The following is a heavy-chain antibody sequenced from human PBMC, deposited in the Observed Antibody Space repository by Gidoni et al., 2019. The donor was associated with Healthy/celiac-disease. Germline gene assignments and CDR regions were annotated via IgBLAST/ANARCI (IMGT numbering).Heavy chain of an antibody. V-gene: IGHV3-53*01. Sequence: EVQLVESGGGLIQPGGSLRLSCAASGFTVSSNYMSWVRQAPGKGLEWVSVIYSGGSTYYADSVKGRFTISRDNSKNTLYLQMNSLRAEDTAVYYCARCRYSSSGPFDYWGQGTLVTVSS. CDR2: IYSGGST. D-gene: IGHD6-13*01. J-gene: IGHJ4*02. CDR1: GFTVSSNY. CDR3: ARCRYSSSGPFDY.